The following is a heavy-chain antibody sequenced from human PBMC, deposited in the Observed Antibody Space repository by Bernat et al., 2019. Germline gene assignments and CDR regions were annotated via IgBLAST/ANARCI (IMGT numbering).Heavy chain of an antibody. CDR3: TSHSYSTVITPVDY. CDR1: GFTFSGSA. Sequence: EVQLVESGGGLVQPGGSLKLSCAASGFTFSGSAMHWVRQASGKGLEWVGRIRDKANSYATAYAASVKGRFTISRDDSKNTAYLHMSSLKTEDTAVCFCTSHSYSTVITPVDYWGQGTLVTVSS. J-gene: IGHJ4*02. CDR2: IRDKANSYAT. V-gene: IGHV3-73*01. D-gene: IGHD4-23*01.